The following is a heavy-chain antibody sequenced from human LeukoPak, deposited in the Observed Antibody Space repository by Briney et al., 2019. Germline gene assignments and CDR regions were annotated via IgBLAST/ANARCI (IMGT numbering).Heavy chain of an antibody. V-gene: IGHV3-23*01. Sequence: GGSLRLSCAASGFTFSSYAMSWVRQAPGKGLEWVLAISGSGGSTYYADSVKGRFTISRDKSANTVYLQMNRLRLDDTAVYYCAHSYEIDSSGYHRPPAFWGQGTLVTVSS. CDR2: ISGSGGST. J-gene: IGHJ4*02. CDR1: GFTFSSYA. D-gene: IGHD3-22*01. CDR3: AHSYEIDSSGYHRPPAF.